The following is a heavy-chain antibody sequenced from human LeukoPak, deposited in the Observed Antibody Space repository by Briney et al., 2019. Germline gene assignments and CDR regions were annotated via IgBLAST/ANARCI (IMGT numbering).Heavy chain of an antibody. CDR1: GGSISSSSYY. CDR3: ARVTVTHNWFDP. D-gene: IGHD4-17*01. V-gene: IGHV4-39*01. CDR2: IYYSGST. Sequence: SETLFLTCTVSGGSISSSSYYWGWIRQPPGKGLEWIGSIYYSGSTYYNPSLKSRVTISVDTSKNQFSLKLSSVTAADTAVYYCARVTVTHNWFDPWGQGTLVTVSS. J-gene: IGHJ5*02.